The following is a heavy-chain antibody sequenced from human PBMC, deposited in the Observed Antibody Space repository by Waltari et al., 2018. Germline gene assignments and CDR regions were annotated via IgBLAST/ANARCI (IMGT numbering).Heavy chain of an antibody. D-gene: IGHD3-22*01. V-gene: IGHV3-7*01. CDR3: ARDQWFGFDI. J-gene: IGHJ3*02. Sequence: EVQLVESGGGVVQHGGSLRLSGAASGFAVSNYWMSWVRQAPGKGLEWMANIKTDGGEEYYVDSVRGRFTISRDNAKNLLFLQMNSLRPEDTAVYYCARDQWFGFDIWGQGTMVTVSS. CDR1: GFAVSNYW. CDR2: IKTDGGEE.